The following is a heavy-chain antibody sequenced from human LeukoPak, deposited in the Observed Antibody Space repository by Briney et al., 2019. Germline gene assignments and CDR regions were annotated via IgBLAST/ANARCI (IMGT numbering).Heavy chain of an antibody. CDR2: IYYSGST. CDR1: GGSISSSSYY. D-gene: IGHD3-22*01. Sequence: SETLSLTCTVSGGSISSSSYYWGWIRQPPGKGLEWIGSIYYSGSTYYNPSLKSRVTISVGTSKNQFSLKLSSVTAADTAVYYCARDRVASSGYYYEVVAFDIWGQGTMVTVSS. V-gene: IGHV4-39*02. CDR3: ARDRVASSGYYYEVVAFDI. J-gene: IGHJ3*02.